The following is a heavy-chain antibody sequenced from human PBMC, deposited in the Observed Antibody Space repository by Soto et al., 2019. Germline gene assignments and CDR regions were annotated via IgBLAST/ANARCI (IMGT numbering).Heavy chain of an antibody. Sequence: ASVKVSCKASGYTFTSYYIHWVRQAPGQGLEWMGIINPSGGSTSYAQKFQGRVTMTRDTSTSTVYMELSSLRSEDTAVYYCARFWSGYYTSEGFDYWGQGTLVTVSS. CDR3: ARFWSGYYTSEGFDY. CDR2: INPSGGST. D-gene: IGHD3-3*01. CDR1: GYTFTSYY. V-gene: IGHV1-46*03. J-gene: IGHJ4*02.